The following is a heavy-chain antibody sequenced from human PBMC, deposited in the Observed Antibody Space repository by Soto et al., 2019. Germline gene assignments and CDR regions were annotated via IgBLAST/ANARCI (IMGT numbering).Heavy chain of an antibody. J-gene: IGHJ4*02. CDR1: GYTFSNYG. V-gene: IGHV1-18*04. Sequence: ASVKVSCKASGYTFSNYGINWVRQAPGQGPEGMGWISAYNGATNYAQSFQGRVTLTTYTSTTTAYMELRSLTSDDTAVYYCARVRFAVQKMNYFDLWGQGTLVTVSS. D-gene: IGHD3-16*01. CDR3: ARVRFAVQKMNYFDL. CDR2: ISAYNGAT.